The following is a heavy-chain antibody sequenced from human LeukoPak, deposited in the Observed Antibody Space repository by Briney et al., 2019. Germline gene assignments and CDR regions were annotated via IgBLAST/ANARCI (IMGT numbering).Heavy chain of an antibody. J-gene: IGHJ4*02. Sequence: GGSLRLSCAASGFTFSSYAMSWVRHAPGKGLEWVSVISGSGGSTYYAASVKGRFTISRDNSKNTLYLQMNSLRAEDTAVYYCAKPSSSGLDYWGQGTLVTVSS. CDR3: AKPSSSGLDY. CDR2: ISGSGGST. D-gene: IGHD6-19*01. CDR1: GFTFSSYA. V-gene: IGHV3-23*01.